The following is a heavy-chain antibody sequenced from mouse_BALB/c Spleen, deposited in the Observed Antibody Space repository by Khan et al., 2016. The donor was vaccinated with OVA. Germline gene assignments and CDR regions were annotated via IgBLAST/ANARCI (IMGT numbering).Heavy chain of an antibody. V-gene: IGHV1-4*01. CDR1: GYTFTSYT. D-gene: IGHD1-2*01. CDR2: INPSNGYT. J-gene: IGHJ3*01. CDR3: VRDGGERKNGGWFAY. Sequence: QVQLKQSGAELARPGASVKMSCKASGYTFTSYTIHWIKKRPGQGLEWIGYINPSNGYTNYNQKFKDKATLTTDKSSTTAYLQLSSLTSDDSAVYNCVRDGGERKNGGWFAYGGQGTLVTVSA.